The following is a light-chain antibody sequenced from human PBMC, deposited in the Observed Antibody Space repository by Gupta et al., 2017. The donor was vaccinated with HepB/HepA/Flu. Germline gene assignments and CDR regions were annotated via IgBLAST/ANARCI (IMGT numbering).Light chain of an antibody. J-gene: IGLJ1*01. CDR3: QVWHTTSDHYV. CDR2: DDG. Sequence: SFVLTQPPSVSVAPGKTARIPCGGDNIGNYVVHWYQQRPGQAPVLVVFDDGDRPSGIPERFSGSNSGNTATLTISRVEAGDEADYYCQVWHTTSDHYVSGTGTQVTVL. CDR1: NIGNYV. V-gene: IGLV3-21*03.